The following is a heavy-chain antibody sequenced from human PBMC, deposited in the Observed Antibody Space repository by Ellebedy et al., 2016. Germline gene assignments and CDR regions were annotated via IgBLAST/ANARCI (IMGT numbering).Heavy chain of an antibody. CDR1: GFTVSSNY. CDR3: ARDGGSLSTGWCGVAY. J-gene: IGHJ4*02. Sequence: GESLKISCAASGFTVSSNYMSWVRQAPGKGLEWGSVIYSDGSTYYADSVKGGFTISRDNSKNTLYLQMNSLRAEDTAVYYCARDGGSLSTGWCGVAYWGQGTLVTVSS. V-gene: IGHV3-53*01. CDR2: IYSDGST. D-gene: IGHD6-19*01.